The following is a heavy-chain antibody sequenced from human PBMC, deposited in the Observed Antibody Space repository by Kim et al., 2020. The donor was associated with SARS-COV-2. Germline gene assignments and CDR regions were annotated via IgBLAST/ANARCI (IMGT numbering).Heavy chain of an antibody. V-gene: IGHV3-48*03. Sequence: IHYPDSARGRFTISRDNDKNSLFLQMNSLRAEDTAVYYCARGPNYSPFDYWGQGTLVTVSS. D-gene: IGHD4-4*01. CDR2: I. J-gene: IGHJ4*02. CDR3: ARGPNYSPFDY.